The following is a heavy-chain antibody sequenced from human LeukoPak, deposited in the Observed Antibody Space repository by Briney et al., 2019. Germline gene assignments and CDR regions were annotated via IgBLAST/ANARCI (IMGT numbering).Heavy chain of an antibody. CDR1: GFTFSSYA. J-gene: IGHJ6*02. Sequence: PGGSLRLSCAASGFTFSSYAMSWVRQAPGKGLEWVSAISGSGGSTDYAESVKGRFTISRDNSKNTLYLQMNSLRAEDTAIYYCAKGGYYDFWSGYMMDVWGQGTTVSDSS. CDR3: AKGGYYDFWSGYMMDV. D-gene: IGHD3-3*01. V-gene: IGHV3-23*01. CDR2: ISGSGGST.